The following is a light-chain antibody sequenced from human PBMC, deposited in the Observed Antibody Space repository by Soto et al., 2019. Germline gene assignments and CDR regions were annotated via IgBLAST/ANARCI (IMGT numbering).Light chain of an antibody. V-gene: IGKV3-11*01. CDR2: DAS. CDR1: QSVSSY. CDR3: QQHNNWPQT. Sequence: EIVLTQSPATLSLSPGERATLSCRASQSVSSYLAWYQQKPGQAPRLLIYDASNRATGIPARFSGSGSGTDFTLTINSLQSEDFAVYCCQQHNNWPQTFGQGTKVAI. J-gene: IGKJ1*01.